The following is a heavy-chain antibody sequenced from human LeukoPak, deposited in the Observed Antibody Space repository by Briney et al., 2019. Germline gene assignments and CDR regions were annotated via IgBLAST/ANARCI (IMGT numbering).Heavy chain of an antibody. CDR2: ISSSSSYI. J-gene: IGHJ4*02. CDR1: GFTFSSYS. Sequence: GGSLRLSCAASGFTFSSYSMNWVRQAPGKGLEWVSSISSSSSYIYYADSVKGRFTISRDNSKNTLYLQMNSLRAEDTAVYYCAKTPRQLQPYWGQGTLVTVSS. D-gene: IGHD5-18*01. V-gene: IGHV3-21*04. CDR3: AKTPRQLQPY.